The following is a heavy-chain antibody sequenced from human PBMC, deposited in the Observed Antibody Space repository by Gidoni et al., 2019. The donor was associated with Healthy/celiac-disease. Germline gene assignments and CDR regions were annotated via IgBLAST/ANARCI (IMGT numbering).Heavy chain of an antibody. CDR1: GGSISSYY. J-gene: IGHJ5*02. V-gene: IGHV4-59*01. Sequence: QVQLQESGPGLVKPSETLSLTCTDSGGSISSYYWSWSRQPPGKGLEWIGYIYYRGSTNYNPSLKSRVTISVDTSKNQFSLKLSSVTAADTAVYYCARELFTYYPGDRSIGWFDPWGQGTLVTVSS. CDR2: IYYRGST. CDR3: ARELFTYYPGDRSIGWFDP. D-gene: IGHD3-10*01.